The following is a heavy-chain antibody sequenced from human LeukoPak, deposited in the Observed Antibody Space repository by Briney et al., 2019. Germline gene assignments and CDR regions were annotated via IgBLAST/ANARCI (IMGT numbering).Heavy chain of an antibody. D-gene: IGHD4-17*01. Sequence: KAGGSLRLSCAASGFTFSDYFMSWVRQAPGRGLEWVSYISGSGFDTKYADSVKGRFTISRDNAKGSLYLQLNSLRAEDTAVYYCARDLQTTALDYWGQGTLVTVSS. J-gene: IGHJ4*02. V-gene: IGHV3-11*05. CDR2: ISGSGFDT. CDR3: ARDLQTTALDY. CDR1: GFTFSDYF.